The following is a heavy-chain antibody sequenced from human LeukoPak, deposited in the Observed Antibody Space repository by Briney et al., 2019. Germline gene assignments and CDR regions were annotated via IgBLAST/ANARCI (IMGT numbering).Heavy chain of an antibody. V-gene: IGHV1-2*06. CDR3: ARGAPYCSGGSCYLYYYYYYMDV. CDR2: INPNSGGT. Sequence: ASVKVSCKASGYTFTGYYMHWVRQAPGQGLEWMGRINPNSGGTNYAQKFHGRVTMTRDTSISTAYMELSRLRSDDTAVYYCARGAPYCSGGSCYLYYYYYYMDVWGKGTTVTVSS. CDR1: GYTFTGYY. J-gene: IGHJ6*03. D-gene: IGHD2-15*01.